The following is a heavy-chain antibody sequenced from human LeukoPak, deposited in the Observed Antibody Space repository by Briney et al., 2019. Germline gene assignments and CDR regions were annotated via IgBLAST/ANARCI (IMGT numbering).Heavy chain of an antibody. CDR3: ARAGYYDFWSGNFDY. CDR1: GGSVSSGSYY. Sequence: SETLSLTCTVSGGSVSSGSYYWSWIRQPPGKGLEWIGYIYYSGSTNYNPSLKSRVTISVDTSKNQFSLKLSSVTAADTAVYYCARAGYYDFWSGNFDYWGQGTLVTVSS. D-gene: IGHD3-3*01. CDR2: IYYSGST. V-gene: IGHV4-61*01. J-gene: IGHJ4*02.